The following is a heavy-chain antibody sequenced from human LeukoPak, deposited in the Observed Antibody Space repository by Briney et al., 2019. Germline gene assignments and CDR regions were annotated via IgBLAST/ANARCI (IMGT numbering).Heavy chain of an antibody. D-gene: IGHD3-10*01. J-gene: IGHJ4*02. V-gene: IGHV3-74*01. CDR3: ARDSGSGSYSGY. CDR1: GFTFSTYW. CDR2: INPDGSGT. Sequence: GGSLRLSCAASGFTFSTYWMHWVRQGPGKGLVWVSRINPDGSGTSHADSVKGRFTISRDNAKNTLYLQMNSLRAEDAAVYYCARDSGSGSYSGYWGLGTLVTVSS.